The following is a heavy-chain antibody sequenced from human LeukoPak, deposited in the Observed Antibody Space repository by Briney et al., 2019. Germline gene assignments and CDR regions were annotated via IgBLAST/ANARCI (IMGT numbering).Heavy chain of an antibody. V-gene: IGHV1-69*13. CDR3: ARAEIAVAGTGFDY. Sequence: SVKVSCKASGGTFSSFGISWVRQAPGQGLEWMGGIIPIFGTANYAQKFQGRVTTTADESTSTTYMELSSLRSEDTAVYYCARAEIAVAGTGFDYWGQGTLVTVSS. J-gene: IGHJ4*02. D-gene: IGHD6-19*01. CDR2: IIPIFGTA. CDR1: GGTFSSFG.